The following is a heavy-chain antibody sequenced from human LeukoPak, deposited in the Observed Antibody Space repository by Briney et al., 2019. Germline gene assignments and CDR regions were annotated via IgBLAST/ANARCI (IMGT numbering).Heavy chain of an antibody. D-gene: IGHD1-26*01. CDR2: ISYDGSNK. J-gene: IGHJ4*02. V-gene: IGHV3-30*18. Sequence: GGSLRLSCAASGFTFSSYGMHWVRQAPGKGLECVVVISYDGSNKYYADSVKGRFTVSRDNSKNTLYLQMNSLRAEDTAVYYCAKEIGILWELDRSVDYWGQGTLVTVSS. CDR1: GFTFSSYG. CDR3: AKEIGILWELDRSVDY.